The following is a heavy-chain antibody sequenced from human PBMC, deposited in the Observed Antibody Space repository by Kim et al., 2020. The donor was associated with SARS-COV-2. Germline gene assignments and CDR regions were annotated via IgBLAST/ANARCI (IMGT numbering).Heavy chain of an antibody. V-gene: IGHV1-69*04. D-gene: IGHD6-6*01. Sequence: SVKVSCKASGGTFSSYAISWVRQAPGQGLEWMGRIIPILGLADYAQKFQGRVTITADKSTSTASMELAGLRSEDTAMYYCASEVKERIAAREFDYWGQG. CDR2: IIPILGLA. CDR1: GGTFSSYA. CDR3: ASEVKERIAAREFDY. J-gene: IGHJ4*02.